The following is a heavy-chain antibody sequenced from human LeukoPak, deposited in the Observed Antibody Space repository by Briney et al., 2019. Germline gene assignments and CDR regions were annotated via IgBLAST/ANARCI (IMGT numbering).Heavy chain of an antibody. Sequence: PGRSLRLSCAASGVTFSSYGMHWVRQAPGMGLEWVAVISSDGNNKYYADSVKGRCTISRDNSKNTLYLQMNSLRAEDTAVYYCAKVTAPVTGTFDFWGQGTLVTVSS. J-gene: IGHJ4*02. V-gene: IGHV3-30*18. CDR1: GVTFSSYG. D-gene: IGHD1-14*01. CDR2: ISSDGNNK. CDR3: AKVTAPVTGTFDF.